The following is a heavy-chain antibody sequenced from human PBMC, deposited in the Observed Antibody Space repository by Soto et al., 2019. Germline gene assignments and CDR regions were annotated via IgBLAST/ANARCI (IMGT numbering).Heavy chain of an antibody. CDR1: GFTVGSNY. J-gene: IGHJ6*02. CDR3: ARRHDFWSGFSYKYGLDA. D-gene: IGHD3-3*01. Sequence: GGSLRLSCAASGFTVGSNYMSWVRQAPGKGLEWVSVIYDSGGTYYADSVKGRFTISRDDPKNTLYLQMHGLRAEDTAVYYCARRHDFWSGFSYKYGLDAWGQGTTVTVS. CDR2: IYDSGGT. V-gene: IGHV3-53*01.